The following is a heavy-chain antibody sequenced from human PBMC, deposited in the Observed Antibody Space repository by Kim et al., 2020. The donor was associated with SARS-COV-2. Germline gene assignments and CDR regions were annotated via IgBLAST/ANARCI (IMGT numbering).Heavy chain of an antibody. D-gene: IGHD3-3*01. CDR3: ASGYYDFWSGTLYY. CDR1: GFTVSSNY. Sequence: GGSLRLSCAASGFTVSSNYMSWVRQAPGKGLEWVSVIYSGGSTYYADSVKGRFTISRHNSKNTLYLQMNSLRAEDTAVYYCASGYYDFWSGTLYYWGQGTLVTVSS. CDR2: IYSGGST. J-gene: IGHJ4*02. V-gene: IGHV3-53*04.